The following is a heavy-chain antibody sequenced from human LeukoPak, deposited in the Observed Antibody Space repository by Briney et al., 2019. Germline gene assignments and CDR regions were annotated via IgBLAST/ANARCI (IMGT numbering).Heavy chain of an antibody. V-gene: IGHV4-31*03. Sequence: SETLSLTCTVSGDSISRGGYYWSWIRQHPGKALEWIGYVYYSGSTHYNPSLKSRITISVDTSKNQFSLKLSSVTAADTAVYYCARPKKYYYDSSGYYGYFDYWGQGTLVTVSS. J-gene: IGHJ4*02. D-gene: IGHD3-22*01. CDR1: GDSISRGGYY. CDR2: VYYSGST. CDR3: ARPKKYYYDSSGYYGYFDY.